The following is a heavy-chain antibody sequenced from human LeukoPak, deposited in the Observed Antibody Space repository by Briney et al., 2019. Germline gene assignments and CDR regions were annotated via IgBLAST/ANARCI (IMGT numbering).Heavy chain of an antibody. D-gene: IGHD5-12*01. V-gene: IGHV4-61*01. CDR1: GGSVSSGSYY. CDR2: IYYSGST. Sequence: SETLSLTCTVSGGSVSSGSYYWSWIRQPPGKGLGWIGYIYYSGSTNYNPSLKSRVTISVDTSKNQFSLKLSSVTAADTAVYYCARVVVATLGVHWFDPWGQGTLVTVSS. CDR3: ARVVVATLGVHWFDP. J-gene: IGHJ5*02.